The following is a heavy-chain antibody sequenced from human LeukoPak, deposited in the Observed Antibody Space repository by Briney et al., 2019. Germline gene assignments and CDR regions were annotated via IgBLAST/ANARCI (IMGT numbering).Heavy chain of an antibody. D-gene: IGHD3-22*01. V-gene: IGHV3-30*02. CDR1: GFTFNNYG. J-gene: IGHJ4*02. Sequence: PGGSLRLSCAASGFTFNNYGMHWVRQAPGKGLEWVAFIRYDGSSKYYVDSVKGRFTISRDNSKNTLSLQMNSLRAEDTAVFYCAKDLADYYDGSGSIDYWGQGTLVTVSS. CDR2: IRYDGSSK. CDR3: AKDLADYYDGSGSIDY.